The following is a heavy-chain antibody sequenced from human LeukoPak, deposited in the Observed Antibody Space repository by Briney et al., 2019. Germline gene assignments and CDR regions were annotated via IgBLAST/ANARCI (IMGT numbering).Heavy chain of an antibody. Sequence: SETLSLTCAVDGGSFSGYYWSWIRQPPGKGLEWSGEINHSGSTNYNPSLKSRVTISVDTSKNQFSLKLSSVTAADTAVYYCARGRLRYFDWLLVSYYFDYWGQGTLVTVSS. CDR3: ARGRLRYFDWLLVSYYFDY. V-gene: IGHV4-34*01. J-gene: IGHJ4*02. CDR2: INHSGST. D-gene: IGHD3-9*01. CDR1: GGSFSGYY.